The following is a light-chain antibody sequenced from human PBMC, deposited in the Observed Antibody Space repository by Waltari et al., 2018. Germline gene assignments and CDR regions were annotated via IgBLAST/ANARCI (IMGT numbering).Light chain of an antibody. CDR2: EVS. CDR1: DSDVGAYDF. CDR3: SSYTTSSAPGV. J-gene: IGLJ1*01. Sequence: QSALTQPASVSGSPGQSITISCSGTDSDVGAYDFVSWYQQHPGKAPHLIIDEVSNRASGISNRLSASKSGNTASLTITGLQAEDEADYYCSSYTTSSAPGVFGTGTRVTVL. V-gene: IGLV2-14*01.